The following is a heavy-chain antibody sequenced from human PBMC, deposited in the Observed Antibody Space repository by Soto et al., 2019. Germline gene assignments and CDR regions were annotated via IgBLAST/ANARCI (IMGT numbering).Heavy chain of an antibody. J-gene: IGHJ5*02. V-gene: IGHV4-30-4*01. Sequence: PSETLSLTCTVSGGSISSGDYYWSWIRQPPGKGLEWIGYIYYSGSTYYNPSLKSRVTISVDTSKNQFSLKLSSVTAADTAVYYCARARRRLPHWFDPWGQGTLVTVSS. CDR2: IYYSGST. D-gene: IGHD2-15*01. CDR1: GGSISSGDYY. CDR3: ARARRRLPHWFDP.